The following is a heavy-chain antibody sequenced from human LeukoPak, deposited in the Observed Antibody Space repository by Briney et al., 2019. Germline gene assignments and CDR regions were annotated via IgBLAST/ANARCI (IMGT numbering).Heavy chain of an antibody. CDR2: INPNSGGT. Sequence: GASVKVSCKASGYILTGYYMHWVRQAPGQGLEWMGWINPNSGGTNYAQKFQGWVTMTRDTSISTAYMELSRLRSDDTAVYYCVRVGFATQYYYYYGMDVWGQGTTVTVSS. V-gene: IGHV1-2*04. J-gene: IGHJ6*02. D-gene: IGHD2-15*01. CDR1: GYILTGYY. CDR3: VRVGFATQYYYYYGMDV.